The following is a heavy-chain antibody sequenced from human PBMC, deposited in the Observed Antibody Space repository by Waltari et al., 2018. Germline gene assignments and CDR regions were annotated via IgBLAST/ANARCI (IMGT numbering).Heavy chain of an antibody. CDR2: INHSGST. D-gene: IGHD6-13*01. J-gene: IGHJ4*02. CDR3: ARGWGSSWYYFDY. V-gene: IGHV4-34*01. Sequence: QVQLQQWGAGLLKPSETLSLTCAVYGGSFSGYYWSWIRQPPGKGLEWIGEINHSGSTNYNPSLKSRVTISVDTSKSQFSLKLSSVTAADTAVYYCARGWGSSWYYFDYWGQGTLVTVSS. CDR1: GGSFSGYY.